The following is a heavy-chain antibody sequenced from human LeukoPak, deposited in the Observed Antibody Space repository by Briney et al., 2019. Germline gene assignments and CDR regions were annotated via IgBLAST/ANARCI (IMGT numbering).Heavy chain of an antibody. CDR3: AMVRDGYNYVDY. V-gene: IGHV4-59*08. J-gene: IGHJ4*02. CDR2: IYYSGST. D-gene: IGHD5-24*01. CDR1: GGSIRSYY. Sequence: SETLSLTCTVSGGSIRSYYWSWIRQPPGKGLEWIGYIYYSGSTNYNPSLKSRVTISVDTSKNQFSLKLSSVTAADTAVYYCAMVRDGYNYVDYWGQGTLVTVSS.